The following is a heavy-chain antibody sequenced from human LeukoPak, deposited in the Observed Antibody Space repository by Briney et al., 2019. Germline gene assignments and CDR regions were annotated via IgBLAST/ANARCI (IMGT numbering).Heavy chain of an antibody. Sequence: ASVKVSCKASGGTFSSYAISWVRQAPGQGLERMGGIIPIFGTANYAQKFQGRVTITTDESTSTAYMELSSLRSEDTAVYYCARVKRYDYYYMDVWGKGTTVTVSS. CDR1: GGTFSSYA. J-gene: IGHJ6*03. V-gene: IGHV1-69*05. CDR3: ARVKRYDYYYMDV. CDR2: IIPIFGTA. D-gene: IGHD5-24*01.